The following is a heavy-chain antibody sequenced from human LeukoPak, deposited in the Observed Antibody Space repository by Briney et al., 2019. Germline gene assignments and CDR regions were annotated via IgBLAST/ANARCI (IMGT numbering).Heavy chain of an antibody. CDR2: MNPNSGNT. V-gene: IGHV1-8*03. Sequence: ASVKVSCKASGYTFTSYDINWVRQATGQGLEWMGWMNPNSGNTGYAQKFQVRVTITRNTSISTAYMELSSLRSEDTAVYYCARVVGVGHRGYPFDYWGQGTLVTVSS. D-gene: IGHD3-10*01. CDR3: ARVVGVGHRGYPFDY. CDR1: GYTFTSYD. J-gene: IGHJ4*02.